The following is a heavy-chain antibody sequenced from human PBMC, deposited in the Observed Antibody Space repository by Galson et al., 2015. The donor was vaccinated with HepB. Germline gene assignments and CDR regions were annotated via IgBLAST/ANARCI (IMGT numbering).Heavy chain of an antibody. CDR1: GYTFTGYY. Sequence: SVKVSCKASGYTFTGYYMHWVRQAPGQGLEWMGWINPNSGGTNYAQKFQGRVTMTRDTSISTAYMELSRLRSDDTAVYYCARGTYYYDSSGYQAPRDWGQGTLV. V-gene: IGHV1-2*02. CDR3: ARGTYYYDSSGYQAPRD. CDR2: INPNSGGT. J-gene: IGHJ4*02. D-gene: IGHD3-22*01.